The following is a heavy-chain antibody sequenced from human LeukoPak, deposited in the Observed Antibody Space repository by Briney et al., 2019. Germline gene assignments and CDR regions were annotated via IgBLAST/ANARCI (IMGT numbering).Heavy chain of an antibody. Sequence: AAVKVSCKASGGTFSSYAISWVRHAPGQGLEWMGRIIPILGIANYAQKFQGRVTITADKSTSTAYMELSSLRSEDTAVYYCAREVAAGMQPFDYWGQGTLVTVSS. CDR3: AREVAAGMQPFDY. CDR2: IIPILGIA. V-gene: IGHV1-69*04. J-gene: IGHJ4*02. CDR1: GGTFSSYA. D-gene: IGHD6-13*01.